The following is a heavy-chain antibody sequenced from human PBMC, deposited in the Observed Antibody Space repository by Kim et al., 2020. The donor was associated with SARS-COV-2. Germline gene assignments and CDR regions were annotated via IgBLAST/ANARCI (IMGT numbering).Heavy chain of an antibody. V-gene: IGHV3-7*03. Sequence: GGSLRLSCAASGFTFSTHWMSWVRQAPGKGLEWVGYIDQDGSEKYYVDSVKGRFTISRDNAKSSLYLQMNSLRADDTAVYYCARNEVGGTDYWGLGTLVTVSS. CDR1: GFTFSTHW. D-gene: IGHD6-19*01. CDR3: ARNEVGGTDY. CDR2: IDQDGSEK. J-gene: IGHJ4*02.